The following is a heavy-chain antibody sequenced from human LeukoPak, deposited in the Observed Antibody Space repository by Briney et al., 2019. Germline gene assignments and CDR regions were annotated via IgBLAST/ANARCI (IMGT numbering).Heavy chain of an antibody. CDR2: ISGSGGGT. J-gene: IGHJ6*02. D-gene: IGHD6-19*01. CDR1: GFTFSSYA. CDR3: AKGLTFYSYSGMDV. V-gene: IGHV3-23*01. Sequence: GGSLRLSCAASGFTFSSYAMSWVRQAPGKGLEWVSGISGSGGGTYYADSVKGRFTTSRDNSKNTLHLQMNSLRAEDTAVYYCAKGLTFYSYSGMDVWGQGTTVTVSS.